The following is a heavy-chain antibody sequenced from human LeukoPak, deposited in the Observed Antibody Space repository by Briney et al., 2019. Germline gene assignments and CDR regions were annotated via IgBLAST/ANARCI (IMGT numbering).Heavy chain of an antibody. CDR2: MNPNSGNT. CDR1: GYTFTSYY. J-gene: IGHJ4*02. Sequence: ASVKVSCKASGYTFTSYYMHWVRQATGQGLEWMGWMNPNSGNTGYAQEFQGRVTMTRNTSISTAYMELSSLRSEDTAVYYCARGVRGGWYHYYFDYWGQGTLVTVSS. V-gene: IGHV1-8*02. D-gene: IGHD6-19*01. CDR3: ARGVRGGWYHYYFDY.